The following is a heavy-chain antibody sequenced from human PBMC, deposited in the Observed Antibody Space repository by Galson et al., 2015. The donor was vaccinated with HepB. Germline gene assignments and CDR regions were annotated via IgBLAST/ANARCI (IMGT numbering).Heavy chain of an antibody. D-gene: IGHD1-20*01. CDR1: GYTFPNYG. CDR2: ISAYNGNT. CDR3: ARGPITGTLSIYYGMDV. Sequence: SVKVSCKASGYTFPNYGISWVRQAPGQGLEWMGWISAYNGNTSYAQKLQDRVSMTTDTSTSTAYMELRSLRSDDTAVYYCARGPITGTLSIYYGMDVWGRGTTVTVSS. J-gene: IGHJ6*02. V-gene: IGHV1-18*01.